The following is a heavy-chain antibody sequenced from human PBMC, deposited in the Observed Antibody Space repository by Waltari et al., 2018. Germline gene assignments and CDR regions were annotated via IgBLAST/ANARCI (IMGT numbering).Heavy chain of an antibody. CDR1: GGSISRSSYY. CDR2: IYYSGGT. D-gene: IGHD3-9*01. J-gene: IGHJ4*02. CDR3: ASGILTGEGSYYFDY. V-gene: IGHV4-39*01. Sequence: QLQLQESGPGLVKPSETLSLTCTVSGGSISRSSYYWGWISPPPGKGLEWIGSIYYSGGTYHTPPLKSRVTISVDTSKNQFSLKLSSVTAADTAVYYCASGILTGEGSYYFDYWGQGTLVTVSS.